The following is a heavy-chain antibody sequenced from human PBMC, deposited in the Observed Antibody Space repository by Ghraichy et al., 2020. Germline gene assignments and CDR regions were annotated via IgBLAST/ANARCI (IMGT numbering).Heavy chain of an antibody. CDR1: GFTFSLSW. V-gene: IGHV3-7*01. Sequence: GGSLRLSCAASGFTFSLSWMSWVRQVPGKGLEWVANMNQDGRDKYYLGSVRGRFGISRDNAENSLYLQMNSLRVEDTAVYYCVRGSGREVDHWGQGALVTVSS. CDR2: MNQDGRDK. J-gene: IGHJ4*02. D-gene: IGHD2-15*01. CDR3: VRGSGREVDH.